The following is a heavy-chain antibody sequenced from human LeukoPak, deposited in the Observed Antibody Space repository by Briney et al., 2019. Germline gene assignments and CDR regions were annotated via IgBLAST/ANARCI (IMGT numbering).Heavy chain of an antibody. CDR2: MNPNSGNT. V-gene: IGHV1-8*03. J-gene: IGHJ4*02. CDR1: GYTFTSYD. CDR3: ARAGSSGWPYYFDY. Sequence: ASVKVSCKASGYTFTSYDINWVRQATGQGLEWMGWMNPNSGNTGYAQKFQGRVTVTRNTSISTAYMELSSLRSEDTAVYYCARAGSSGWPYYFDYWGQGTLVTVSS. D-gene: IGHD6-19*01.